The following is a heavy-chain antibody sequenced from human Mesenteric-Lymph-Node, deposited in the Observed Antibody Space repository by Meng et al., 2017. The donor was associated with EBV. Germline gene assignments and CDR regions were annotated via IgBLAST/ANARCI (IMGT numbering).Heavy chain of an antibody. D-gene: IGHD3-22*01. CDR3: ARSYDSSGYQFDT. J-gene: IGHJ5*02. V-gene: IGHV4-30-4*01. CDR2: ISDGGNT. Sequence: QVQLQESGPGLVKPSQTLSLTCAVSGGSISSGGYYWSWIRQPPGKGLEWIVYISDGGNTYYNPSLKSRLSISVDTSKNQFSLKLTSVTAADTAVYYCARSYDSSGYQFDTWDQGTLVTVAS. CDR1: GGSISSGGYY.